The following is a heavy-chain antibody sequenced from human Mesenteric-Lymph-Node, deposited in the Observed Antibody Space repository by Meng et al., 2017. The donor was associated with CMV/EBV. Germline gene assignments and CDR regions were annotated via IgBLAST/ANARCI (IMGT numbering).Heavy chain of an antibody. D-gene: IGHD5-12*01. CDR2: IYSGDSGT. Sequence: GSLRLSCAASGFTFSSYSMNWVRQAPGKGLEWVSIIYSGDSGTYYADSVKGRFTVSRDDSKNALFLQMNSLRAEDTAVYYCAKGLFGYSDNSFDYWGQGTLVTVSS. CDR1: GFTFSSYS. J-gene: IGHJ4*02. CDR3: AKGLFGYSDNSFDY. V-gene: IGHV3-23*03.